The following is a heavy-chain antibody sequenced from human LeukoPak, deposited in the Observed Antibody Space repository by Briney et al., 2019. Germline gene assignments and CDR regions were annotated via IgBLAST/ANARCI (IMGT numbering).Heavy chain of an antibody. D-gene: IGHD5-18*01. J-gene: IGHJ4*02. V-gene: IGHV4-59*01. CDR3: ARSGYNYGPYDY. Sequence: ASETLSLTCSVSGGSMNNYFWSWIRQPPGKGLEWIGYIYYSGSTNYNPSLKSRVTISVDTSKSQFSLKLSSATAADTAVYYCARSGYNYGPYDYWGQGSLVTVSS. CDR1: GGSMNNYF. CDR2: IYYSGST.